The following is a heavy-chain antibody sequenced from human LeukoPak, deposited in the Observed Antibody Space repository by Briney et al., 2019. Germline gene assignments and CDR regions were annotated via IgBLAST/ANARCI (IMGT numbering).Heavy chain of an antibody. CDR3: ARESPMDSRLRLWGWFDP. Sequence: SQTLSLTCDISGDSVSNSGVAWNWIRQSPSKGLEWLGRTYYRSKWYNDYATSVKSRLIINPDTSKNQFSLQLKSVTPDDTAVYYCARESPMDSRLRLWGWFDPWGQGTLVTVSS. D-gene: IGHD2-21*02. CDR2: TYYRSKWYN. V-gene: IGHV6-1*01. J-gene: IGHJ5*02. CDR1: GDSVSNSGVA.